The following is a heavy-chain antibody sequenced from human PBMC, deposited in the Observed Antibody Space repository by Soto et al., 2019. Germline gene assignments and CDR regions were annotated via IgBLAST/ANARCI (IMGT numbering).Heavy chain of an antibody. CDR2: IIPIFGTT. D-gene: IGHD1-26*01. Sequence: QVQPVQSGAEVKKPGSSVMVSCKASGGTFSTYAITWVRQAPGQGLEWLGGIIPIFGTTDYARKFQGRVTITAAESTSTVFIELSSLTSEDTAVYYCARGVGAYYFDYWGQGTLVTVSS. V-gene: IGHV1-69*01. CDR3: ARGVGAYYFDY. CDR1: GGTFSTYA. J-gene: IGHJ4*02.